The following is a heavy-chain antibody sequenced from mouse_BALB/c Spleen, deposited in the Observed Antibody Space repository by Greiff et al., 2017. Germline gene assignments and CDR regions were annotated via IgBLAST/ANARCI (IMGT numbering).Heavy chain of an antibody. V-gene: IGHV5-9-4*01. J-gene: IGHJ4*01. CDR3: AIITTVVAGNAMDY. CDR1: GFTFSSYA. D-gene: IGHD1-1*01. CDR2: ISSGGSYT. Sequence: EVKLVESGGGLVKPGGSLKLSCAASGFTFSSYAMSWVRQSPEKRLEWVAEISSGGSYTYYPDTVTGRFTISRDNAKNTLYLEMSSLRSEDTAMYYCAIITTVVAGNAMDYWGQGTSVTVSS.